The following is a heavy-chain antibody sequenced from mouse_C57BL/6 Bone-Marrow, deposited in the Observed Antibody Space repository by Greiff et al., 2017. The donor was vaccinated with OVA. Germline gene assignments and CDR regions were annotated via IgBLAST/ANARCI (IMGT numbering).Heavy chain of an antibody. J-gene: IGHJ4*01. V-gene: IGHV1-52*01. D-gene: IGHD2-3*01. CDR2: IDPSDSET. Sequence: VQLQQPGAKLVRPGSSVKLSCKASGYTFTSYWMHWVKQRPIQGLEWIGNIDPSDSETHYNQKFKDKATLTVDKSSSTAYMQLSSLTSEDSAVYYCARWLLRDYAMDYWGQGTSVTVSS. CDR1: GYTFTSYW. CDR3: ARWLLRDYAMDY.